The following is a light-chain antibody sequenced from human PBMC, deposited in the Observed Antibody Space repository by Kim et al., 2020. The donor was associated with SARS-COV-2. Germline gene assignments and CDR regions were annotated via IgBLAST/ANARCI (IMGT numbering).Light chain of an antibody. CDR3: QKYGVSRT. CDR2: GAS. CDR1: QRVGDNS. Sequence: SPGDRATLSCRASQRVGDNSLACYQQKPGQAPRLLIYGASTRATGIADRFSGSGSGTDFTLTISRLEPEDFAVYYCQKYGVSRTFGQGTKVDIK. J-gene: IGKJ1*01. V-gene: IGKV3-20*01.